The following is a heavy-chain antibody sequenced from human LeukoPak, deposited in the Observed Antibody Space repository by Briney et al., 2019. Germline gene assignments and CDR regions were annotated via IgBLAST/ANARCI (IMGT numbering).Heavy chain of an antibody. Sequence: PSETLSLTCAVYGGSFSDYYWTWIRQSPGKGLEWMGEINHSGSTNYNPSLTSRVTISADTSKNQFSLKLNSVTAADTAVSYCARRLYQLSRYAFDIWGQGTMVTVSS. V-gene: IGHV4-34*01. CDR2: INHSGST. J-gene: IGHJ3*02. CDR3: ARRLYQLSRYAFDI. D-gene: IGHD2-2*01. CDR1: GGSFSDYY.